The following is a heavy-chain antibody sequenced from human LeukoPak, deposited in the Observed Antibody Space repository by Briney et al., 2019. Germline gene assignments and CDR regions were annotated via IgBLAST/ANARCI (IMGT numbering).Heavy chain of an antibody. V-gene: IGHV4-59*01. J-gene: IGHJ3*02. CDR3: VRDRERAFDI. CDR2: IYYSGST. Sequence: PSETLSLTCTVSGVSISSYYWSWIRQPPGKGLEWIGYIYYSGSTNYNPSLKSRVTISVDTSKNQFSLKLSSVTAEDTAVYYCVRDRERAFDIWGQGTMVTVSS. CDR1: GVSISSYY. D-gene: IGHD5-24*01.